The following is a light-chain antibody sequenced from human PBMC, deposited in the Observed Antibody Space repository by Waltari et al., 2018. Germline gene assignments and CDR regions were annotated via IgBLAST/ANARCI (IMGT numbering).Light chain of an antibody. CDR3: QHYVNLPVT. CDR2: AAS. J-gene: IGKJ1*01. V-gene: IGKV3-20*01. CDR1: QSVSRA. Sequence: EIVLTQSPGPLSLSPGERPPLSCRASQSVSRALAWYQQKPGQAPRLLIYAASTRATGVPDRFSGSGSGTDFSLTISRLDPEDFAVYYCQHYVNLPVTFGQGTKVEI.